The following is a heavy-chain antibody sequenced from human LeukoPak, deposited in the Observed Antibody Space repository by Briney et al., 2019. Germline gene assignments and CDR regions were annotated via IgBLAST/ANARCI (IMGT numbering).Heavy chain of an antibody. CDR3: ARQGYSSSWYPYYFDY. Sequence: SVKVSCKASGGTFSSYAISWVRQAPGQGLEWMGGIIPIFGTANYAQKFQGRVTITADESTSTAYMELSSLRSEDTAVYYCARQGYSSSWYPYYFDYWGQGTLVTVSS. V-gene: IGHV1-69*01. J-gene: IGHJ4*02. CDR1: GGTFSSYA. D-gene: IGHD6-13*01. CDR2: IIPIFGTA.